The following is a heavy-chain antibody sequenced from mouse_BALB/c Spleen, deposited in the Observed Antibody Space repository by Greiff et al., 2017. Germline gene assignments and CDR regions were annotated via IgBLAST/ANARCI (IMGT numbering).Heavy chain of an antibody. CDR1: GFSLTSYG. Sequence: VKLVESGPGLVAPSQSLSITCTVSGFSLTSYGVHWVRQPPGKGLEWLGVIWAGGSTNYNSALMSRLSISKDNSKSQVFLKMNSLQTDDTAMYYCARDERYYGSSHFDYWGQGTTLTVSS. J-gene: IGHJ2*01. CDR2: IWAGGST. D-gene: IGHD1-1*01. V-gene: IGHV2-9*02. CDR3: ARDERYYGSSHFDY.